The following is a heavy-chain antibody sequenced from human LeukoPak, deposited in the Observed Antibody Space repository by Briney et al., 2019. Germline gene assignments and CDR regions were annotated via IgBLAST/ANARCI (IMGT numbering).Heavy chain of an antibody. CDR1: GGTFSSYA. Sequence: ASVKVSCKASGGTFSSYAISWVRQAPGQGLEWMGGIIPIFGTANYAQKFQGRVTITADESTSTAYMELSSLRSEDTAVYYCARAYPSMVRGVKGYYYYYYMDVWGKGTTVTISS. CDR3: ARAYPSMVRGVKGYYYYYYMDV. V-gene: IGHV1-69*13. CDR2: IIPIFGTA. J-gene: IGHJ6*03. D-gene: IGHD3-10*01.